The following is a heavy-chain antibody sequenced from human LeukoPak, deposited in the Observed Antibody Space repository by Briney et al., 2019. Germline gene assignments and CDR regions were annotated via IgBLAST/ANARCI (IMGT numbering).Heavy chain of an antibody. Sequence: GGSLRLSCAASGFTFDDYAMRWVRQAPGKGLEWVSLISGDGGSTYYADSVKGRFTISRDNSKNSLYLQMNSLRTEDTALYYCAKDTYYYDSSGYPAMDVWGKGTTVTVSS. CDR3: AKDTYYYDSSGYPAMDV. V-gene: IGHV3-43*02. J-gene: IGHJ6*03. CDR2: ISGDGGST. D-gene: IGHD3-22*01. CDR1: GFTFDDYA.